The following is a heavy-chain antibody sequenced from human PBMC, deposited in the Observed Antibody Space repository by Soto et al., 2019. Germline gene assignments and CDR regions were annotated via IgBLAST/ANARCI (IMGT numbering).Heavy chain of an antibody. CDR2: INGNGGST. V-gene: IGHV3-23*01. CDR3: ARVAEMATINHPPPDY. D-gene: IGHD5-12*01. CDR1: AFTFSTYA. J-gene: IGHJ4*02. Sequence: SLRLSCVAAAFTFSTYAMSWVRQAPGKGLEWVSGINGNGGSTYYADSVKGRFTISRDNAKNTLYLQMNSLRAEDTAVYYCARVAEMATINHPPPDYWGQGILVTVSS.